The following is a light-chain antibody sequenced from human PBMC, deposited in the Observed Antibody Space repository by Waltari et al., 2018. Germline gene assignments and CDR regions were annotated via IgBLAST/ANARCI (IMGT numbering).Light chain of an antibody. CDR2: YAS. V-gene: IGKV6D-21*02. CDR1: RTIGSS. J-gene: IGKJ2*01. Sequence: ENVLTQSPDLQSGTPREKVTITCRASRTIGSSLHWYQQKPDQSPKLLIKYASQSISGVPSRFSGSGSGTDFTLTINSLAAEDAAAYYCHQSSSLPYTFGQGTKLEIK. CDR3: HQSSSLPYT.